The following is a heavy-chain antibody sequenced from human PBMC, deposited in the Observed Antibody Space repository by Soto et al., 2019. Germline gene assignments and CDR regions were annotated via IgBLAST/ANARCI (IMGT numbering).Heavy chain of an antibody. CDR1: GFTFSSYA. CDR3: ARRGITIFGGVPYGMDV. CDR2: ISSSSSYI. Sequence: GGSLRLSCAASGFTFSSYAMSWVRQAPGKGLEWVSSISSSSSYIYYADSVKGRFTISRDNAENSLYLQMTSLRAEETAAYYFARRGITIFGGVPYGMDVWGQGTTVTVSS. D-gene: IGHD3-3*01. J-gene: IGHJ6*02. V-gene: IGHV3-21*01.